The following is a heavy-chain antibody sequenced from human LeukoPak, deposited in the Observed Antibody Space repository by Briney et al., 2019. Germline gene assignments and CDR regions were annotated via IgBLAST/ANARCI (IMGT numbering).Heavy chain of an antibody. D-gene: IGHD2-15*01. CDR2: IRYDGSNK. J-gene: IGHJ4*02. V-gene: IGHV3-30*02. CDR1: GFTFSSYG. CDR3: ARYYLPTL. Sequence: GGSLRLSCAASGFTFSSYGMHWVRQAPGKGLEWVAFIRYDGSNKYYADSVKGRFTISRDNARNTLFLQMNSLRAEDTAVYYCARYYLPTLWGRGTLVTVSS.